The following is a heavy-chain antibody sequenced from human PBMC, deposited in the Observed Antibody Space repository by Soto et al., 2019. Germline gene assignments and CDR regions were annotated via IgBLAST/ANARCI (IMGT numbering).Heavy chain of an antibody. CDR2: TYYRSKWYN. D-gene: IGHD3-3*01. V-gene: IGHV6-1*01. CDR1: GDSVSSNSAA. CDR3: ASERIRSGYSHYYGMDV. Sequence: SQTLSLTCAISGDSVSSNSAAWNWIRQSPSRGLEWLGRTYYRSKWYNDYAVSVKSRITINPDTSKNQFSLQLNSVTPEDTAVYYCASERIRSGYSHYYGMDVWGQGTTVTVSS. J-gene: IGHJ6*02.